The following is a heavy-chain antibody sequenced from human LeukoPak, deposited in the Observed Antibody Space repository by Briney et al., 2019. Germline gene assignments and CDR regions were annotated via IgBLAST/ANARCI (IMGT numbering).Heavy chain of an antibody. CDR2: IYHSGST. V-gene: IGHV4-30-2*01. J-gene: IGHJ4*02. D-gene: IGHD1-26*01. CDR1: GGSISSGGYY. CDR3: ARAGATTGHYFDY. Sequence: PSETLSLTCTVSGGSISSGGYYWSWIRQPPGKGLEWIGYIYHSGSTYYNPSLKSRVTISVDRSKNQFSLKLSSVTAADTAVYYCARAGATTGHYFDYWGQGTLVTVSS.